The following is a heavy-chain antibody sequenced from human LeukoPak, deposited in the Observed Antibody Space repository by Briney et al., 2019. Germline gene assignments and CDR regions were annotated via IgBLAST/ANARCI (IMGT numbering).Heavy chain of an antibody. CDR2: INPNSGGT. CDR1: GYTFTAHY. J-gene: IGHJ5*02. CDR3: ARGAATDSNWSDP. Sequence: ASVRVSCKASGYTFTAHYMHWVRQAPGQGLEWMGWINPNSGGTNSAEKFQGRVTMTRDTSISTAFMELTSLTSDDTAVYYCARGAATDSNWSDPWGQGTLVTVSS. V-gene: IGHV1-2*02. D-gene: IGHD6-13*01.